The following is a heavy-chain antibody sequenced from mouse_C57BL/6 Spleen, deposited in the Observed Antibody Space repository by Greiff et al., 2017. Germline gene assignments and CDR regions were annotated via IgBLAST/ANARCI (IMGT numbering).Heavy chain of an antibody. V-gene: IGHV1-82*01. D-gene: IGHD2-14*01. CDR1: GYAFSSSW. CDR3: ARNPRYAMDY. CDR2: IYPGDGDT. J-gene: IGHJ4*01. Sequence: QLQQSGPELVKPGASVKISCKASGYAFSSSWMNGVKQRPGKGLEWIGRIYPGDGDTNYNGKFKGKATLTADKSSSTAYMQLSSLTSEDSAVYCCARNPRYAMDYWGQGTSVTVSS.